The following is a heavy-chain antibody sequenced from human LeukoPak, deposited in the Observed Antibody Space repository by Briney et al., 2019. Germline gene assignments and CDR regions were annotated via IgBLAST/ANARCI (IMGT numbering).Heavy chain of an antibody. CDR3: ARDAFSGGTRFDP. D-gene: IGHD1-1*01. V-gene: IGHV4-4*07. CDR1: GASISSYY. CDR2: IYTSGDT. Sequence: SETLSLTCTVSGASISSYYWSWIRQPAGKGLEWIGRIYTSGDTSYNPSLKSRVTMSVDTSNNQFSLKLSSVTAADTVVYYCARDAFSGGTRFDPWGQGTLVTVSS. J-gene: IGHJ5*02.